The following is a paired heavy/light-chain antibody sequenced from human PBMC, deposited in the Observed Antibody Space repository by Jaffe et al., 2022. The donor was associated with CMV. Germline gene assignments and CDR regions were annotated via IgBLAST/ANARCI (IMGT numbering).Light chain of an antibody. CDR1: SSNIGNNY. CDR2: SNN. V-gene: IGLV1-44*01. J-gene: IGLJ3*02. Sequence: QSVLTQPPSASGTPGQRVTISCSGSSSNIGNNYVNWYQQLPGTAPKLLIYSNNQRPSGVAERFSGSRPGTSGYLAISGLRSEDEADYYCASWDDSLNGWVFGGGTKVTVL. CDR3: ASWDDSLNGWV.
Heavy chain of an antibody. J-gene: IGHJ4*02. CDR3: ARDGVSRDGYNSDFDH. CDR2: INGNSGTI. CDR1: GFTFSGYS. V-gene: IGHV3-48*02. D-gene: IGHD2-21*01. Sequence: EVQLVESGGGLVQPGGSLRLSCAASGFTFSGYSMNWVRQAPGKGLEWVSYINGNSGTIYYADSVKGRFTISRDNAKNSLYLQMNSLRDEDTAVYYCARDGVSRDGYNSDFDHWGQGTLVTVSS.